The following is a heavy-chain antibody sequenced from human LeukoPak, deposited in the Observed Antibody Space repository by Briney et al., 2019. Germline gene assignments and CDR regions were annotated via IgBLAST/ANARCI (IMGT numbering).Heavy chain of an antibody. J-gene: IGHJ4*02. CDR3: ARHFRGRSYGFVY. V-gene: IGHV4-59*08. Sequence: SETLSLTCTVSGGSISSYYWSWIRQPPGKGLEWIGYIYYSGSTNYHPSLKSRVTISVDTSKNQFSLKLSSVTAADTAVYYCARHFRGRSYGFVYWGQGTLVTVSS. CDR2: IYYSGST. CDR1: GGSISSYY. D-gene: IGHD5-18*01.